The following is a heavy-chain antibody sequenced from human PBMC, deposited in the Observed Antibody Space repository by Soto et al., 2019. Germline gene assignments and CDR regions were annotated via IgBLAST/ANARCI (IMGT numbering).Heavy chain of an antibody. CDR3: ARESIAAAGTYYYGMEV. D-gene: IGHD6-13*01. J-gene: IGHJ6*02. Sequence: ASVKVSCKASGYTFTGYYMHWVRQAPGQGLEWMGWINPNSGGTNYAQKFQGWVTMTRDTSISTAYMELSRLRSDDTAVYYCARESIAAAGTYYYGMEVWGQGTTVTVSS. CDR1: GYTFTGYY. CDR2: INPNSGGT. V-gene: IGHV1-2*04.